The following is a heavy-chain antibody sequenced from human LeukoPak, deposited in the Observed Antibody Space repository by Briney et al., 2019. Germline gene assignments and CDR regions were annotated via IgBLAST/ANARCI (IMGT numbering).Heavy chain of an antibody. CDR1: GFTLSSYS. CDR3: ARDWASVDY. V-gene: IGHV3-21*01. D-gene: IGHD3-16*01. CDR2: ISSGSVYI. J-gene: IGHJ4*02. Sequence: GGSLRLSCAASGFTLSSYSMNWVRQAPGKGLEWVSSISSGSVYIYYADSVKGRFTISRDDAKNSRYLQMNSLRAEDTAVYYCARDWASVDYWGQGTLVTVSS.